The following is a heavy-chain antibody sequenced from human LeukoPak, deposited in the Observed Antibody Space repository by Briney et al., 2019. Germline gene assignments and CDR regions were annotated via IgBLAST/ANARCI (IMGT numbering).Heavy chain of an antibody. CDR3: ATDRYYYYYMDV. CDR1: GGSISNYY. CDR2: INHSGST. J-gene: IGHJ6*03. Sequence: SETLSLTCTVSGGSISNYYWSWIRQPPGKGLEWIGEINHSGSTNYNPSLKSRVTISVDTSKNQFSLKLSSVTAADTAVYYCATDRYYYYYMDVWGKGTTVTVSS. V-gene: IGHV4-34*01.